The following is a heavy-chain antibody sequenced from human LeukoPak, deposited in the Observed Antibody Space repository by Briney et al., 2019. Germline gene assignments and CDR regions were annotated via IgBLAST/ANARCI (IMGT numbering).Heavy chain of an antibody. CDR3: ARQFSGWAADRADAFDI. CDR1: GGSISSGGYY. D-gene: IGHD3-3*02. V-gene: IGHV4-31*03. J-gene: IGHJ3*02. Sequence: SETLSLTCTVSGGSISSGGYYWSWIRQHPGKGLEWIGYIYYSGSTYYNPSLKSRVTISVDTSKNQFSLKLSSVTAADTAVYYCARQFSGWAADRADAFDIWGQGTMVTVSS. CDR2: IYYSGST.